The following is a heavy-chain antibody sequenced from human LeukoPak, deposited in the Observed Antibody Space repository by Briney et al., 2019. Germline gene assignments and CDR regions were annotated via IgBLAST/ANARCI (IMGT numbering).Heavy chain of an antibody. CDR3: ARETPRRGETIDGYR. CDR2: IKEDGSET. J-gene: IGHJ4*02. D-gene: IGHD5-24*01. CDR1: GFTFKKYW. V-gene: IGHV3-7*01. Sequence: GGSLRLSCAASGFTFKKYWMNWVRQVPGKGLECLANIKEDGSETYYADSVKGRFTISRDNPKNLLFLQINSLRVEDTAVYYCARETPRRGETIDGYRWGQGTLVTVSS.